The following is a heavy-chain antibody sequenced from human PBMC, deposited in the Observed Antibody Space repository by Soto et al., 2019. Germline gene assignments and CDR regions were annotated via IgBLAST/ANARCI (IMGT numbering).Heavy chain of an antibody. CDR1: GGSISSGDYY. J-gene: IGHJ3*02. CDR3: ARPSLAASTPSTFDI. Sequence: QVQLQESGPGLVKPSQTLSLTCTVSGGSISSGDYYWSWIRQPPGKGLEWIGYIYYSGSTYYNPALKRRLPISVDTSTSQFSLKLNSVTAADTAVYYCARPSLAASTPSTFDIWGQGTMVTVSS. V-gene: IGHV4-30-4*01. CDR2: IYYSGST. D-gene: IGHD6-13*01.